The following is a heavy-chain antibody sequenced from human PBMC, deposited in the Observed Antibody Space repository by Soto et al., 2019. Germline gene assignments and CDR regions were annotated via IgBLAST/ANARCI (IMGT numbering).Heavy chain of an antibody. D-gene: IGHD3-3*01. V-gene: IGHV3-23*01. CDR3: AKHSRTYDFRHGAIKGAFDV. CDR1: GFTFSSYA. J-gene: IGHJ3*01. CDR2: ISASGDTS. Sequence: GGSLRLSCAASGFTFSSYAIAWVRLAPGQGLEWVSGISASGDTSYYADSVKGRFSISRDNSRNTLSLQMNSLRAEDTAVYYCAKHSRTYDFRHGAIKGAFDVWGQGTMVTVSS.